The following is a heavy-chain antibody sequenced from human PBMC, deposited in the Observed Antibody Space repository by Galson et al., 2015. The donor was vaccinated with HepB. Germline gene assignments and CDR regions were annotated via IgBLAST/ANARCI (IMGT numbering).Heavy chain of an antibody. V-gene: IGHV1-18*01. Sequence: SVKVSCKASGYSFTSYGITWVRQAPGQGLEWMGWISAYNGNTNYAQKLQGRVTMTTDTSTSTAYMELRSLRSDDTAVYYCARDHVGVGGTDFWGQGTLVTVSS. D-gene: IGHD3-3*01. CDR1: GYSFTSYG. CDR3: ARDHVGVGGTDF. J-gene: IGHJ4*02. CDR2: ISAYNGNT.